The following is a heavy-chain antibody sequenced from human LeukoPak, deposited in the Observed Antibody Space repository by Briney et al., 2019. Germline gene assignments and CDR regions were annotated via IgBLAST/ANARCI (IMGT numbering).Heavy chain of an antibody. CDR1: GLTLSNYG. CDR3: AKRGIVIRAVIIIGFHKEAYYFDY. CDR2: ISERGGST. V-gene: IGHV3-23*01. D-gene: IGHD3-10*01. J-gene: IGHJ4*02. Sequence: GGSLRLFCVVSGLTLSNYGMSWVRQARGKGLGWVSGISERGGSTNYADSVKGPFIISRDTSKNTVDLQMNSLRVEATAVYFCAKRGIVIRAVIIIGFHKEAYYFDYWGQGILVTVSS.